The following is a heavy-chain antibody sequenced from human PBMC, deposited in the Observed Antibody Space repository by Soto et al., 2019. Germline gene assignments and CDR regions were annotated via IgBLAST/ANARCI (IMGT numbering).Heavy chain of an antibody. CDR3: ARVPRYYYDSSGYCCPDY. CDR1: GYTFTSYD. V-gene: IGHV1-8*01. D-gene: IGHD3-22*01. CDR2: MNPNSGNT. Sequence: ASVKVSCKASGYTFTSYDINWVRQATGQGLEWMGWMNPNSGNTGYAQKFQGRVTMTRNTSISTAYMELSSLRSEDTAVYYCARVPRYYYDSSGYCCPDYWGQGTLVTAPQ. J-gene: IGHJ4*02.